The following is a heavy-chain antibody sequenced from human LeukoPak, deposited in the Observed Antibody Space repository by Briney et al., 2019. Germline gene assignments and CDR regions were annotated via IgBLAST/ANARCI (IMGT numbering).Heavy chain of an antibody. CDR2: IIPIFGTA. CDR1: GGTFSSYA. J-gene: IGHJ6*03. Sequence: ASVKVSCKASGGTFSSYAISRVRQAPGQGLEWMGGIIPIFGTANYAQKFQGRVTITTDESTSTAYMELSSLRSEDTAVYYCARGHDYGDLFNMDVWGKGTTVTVSS. CDR3: ARGHDYGDLFNMDV. V-gene: IGHV1-69*05. D-gene: IGHD4-17*01.